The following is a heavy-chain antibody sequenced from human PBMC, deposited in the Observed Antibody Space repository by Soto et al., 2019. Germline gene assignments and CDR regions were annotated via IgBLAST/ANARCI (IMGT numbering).Heavy chain of an antibody. Sequence: ETLSLTCPVSGGSISSYYWSWIRQPAGKGLEWIGRIYTSGSTNYNPSLKSRVTMSVDTSKNQFSLKLSSVTAADTAVYYCARDYCSSTSCYQWDNWFDPWGQGTLVTVSS. D-gene: IGHD2-2*01. CDR3: ARDYCSSTSCYQWDNWFDP. CDR1: GGSISSYY. J-gene: IGHJ5*02. CDR2: IYTSGST. V-gene: IGHV4-4*07.